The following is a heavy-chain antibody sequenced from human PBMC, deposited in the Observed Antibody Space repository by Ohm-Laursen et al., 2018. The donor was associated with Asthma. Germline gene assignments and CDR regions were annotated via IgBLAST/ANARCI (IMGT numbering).Heavy chain of an antibody. CDR2: ISSDDVTI. D-gene: IGHD3-9*01. CDR3: AKDRNYDNFYDIDV. Sequence: SLRLSCAASGFTFSLYAINWVRQAPGKGLEWVSYISSDDVTIYYADSVRGRFTISRENGKNSVYLQMNSLRAEDTALYYCAKDRNYDNFYDIDVWGQGTTVTVS. V-gene: IGHV3-48*04. J-gene: IGHJ6*02. CDR1: GFTFSLYA.